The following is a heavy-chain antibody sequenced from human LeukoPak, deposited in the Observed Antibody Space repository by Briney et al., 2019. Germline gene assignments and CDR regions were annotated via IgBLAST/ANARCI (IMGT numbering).Heavy chain of an antibody. D-gene: IGHD1-1*01. J-gene: IGHJ3*02. CDR2: ISGSGGST. CDR3: ARAQLDRLLDAFDI. CDR1: GLTFRSYA. Sequence: PGGSLRLSRAASGLTFRSYAMSWVRHAPGKGLEWVSAISGSGGSTYYADSVKGRFTISRDNSKNTLYLQMNSLRAEDTAVYYCARAQLDRLLDAFDIWGQGTMVTVSS. V-gene: IGHV3-23*01.